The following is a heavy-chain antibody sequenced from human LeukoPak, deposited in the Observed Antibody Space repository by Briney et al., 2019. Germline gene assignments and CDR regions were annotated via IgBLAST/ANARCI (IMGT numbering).Heavy chain of an antibody. CDR2: IYSGGST. D-gene: IGHD3-9*01. Sequence: QPGGSLRLSCAAYEFIVSNNYVTWVRQAPGKGLEWVSVIYSGGSTYYADSVKGRFTISRDNSKNTVYLHMNSLRAEDTAVYYCARVDLLTGYYMDYWGQGTLVTVAS. CDR1: EFIVSNNY. J-gene: IGHJ4*02. CDR3: ARVDLLTGYYMDY. V-gene: IGHV3-66*01.